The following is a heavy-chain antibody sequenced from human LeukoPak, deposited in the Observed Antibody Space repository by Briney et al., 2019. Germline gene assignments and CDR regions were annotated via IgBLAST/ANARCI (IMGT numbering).Heavy chain of an antibody. V-gene: IGHV4-59*01. CDR2: IYYSGYT. D-gene: IGHD3-22*01. J-gene: IGHJ4*02. CDR1: GGSFISYY. Sequence: SETLSLTCTVSGGSFISYYWTWIRQPPGKGLEWIGSIYYSGYTNYNPSLKTRVTMSVDTSNNHFSLNLSSVTAADTAVYYCARDTSGYSRGSFDYWGQGTLVTVS. CDR3: ARDTSGYSRGSFDY.